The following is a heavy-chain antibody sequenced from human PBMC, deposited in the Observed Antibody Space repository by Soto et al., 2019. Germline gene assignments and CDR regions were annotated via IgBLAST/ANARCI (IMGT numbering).Heavy chain of an antibody. CDR1: GGSISSHY. J-gene: IGHJ4*02. CDR2: LYYTGST. D-gene: IGHD4-17*01. CDR3: ARVGATVLSQALGFDH. V-gene: IGHV4-59*11. Sequence: PSETLSLTCTVSGGSISSHYWSWVRQPPGKGLEWIGYLYYTGSTNYNASLKSQVTMSLNTSTNQFSLMLTSVTAADTAGYYCARVGATVLSQALGFDHWGQGTLVTVSS.